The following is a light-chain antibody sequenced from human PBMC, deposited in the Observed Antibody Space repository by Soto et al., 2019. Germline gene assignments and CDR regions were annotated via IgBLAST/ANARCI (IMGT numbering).Light chain of an antibody. CDR3: LQYHNLWA. CDR2: RAY. J-gene: IGKJ1*01. CDR1: QSISRSD. Sequence: EIVLTQSPGTVSLSPGDSAPLFFMVCQSISRSDLAWYQQRPGQAPRLLIYRAYPRATGVPARFSGSGSGTEFTLTISSLQSEDFAVYSCLQYHNLWAFGQGTKVDIK. V-gene: IGKV3D-7*01.